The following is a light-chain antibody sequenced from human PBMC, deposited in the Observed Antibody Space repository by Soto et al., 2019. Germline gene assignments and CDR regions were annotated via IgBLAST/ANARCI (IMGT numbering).Light chain of an antibody. CDR3: MQGTYAPKT. CDR1: QSLVHSNGNTF. J-gene: IGKJ1*01. Sequence: EVVMTQSPLSLPVTLGQPASISCRSSQSLVHSNGNTFLTWFQQRPGQSPRRLIYKVSIRDSGVSDRFSGSGSVTDFTLKISRVEAEDVGVYYCMQGTYAPKTFGQGTMLEI. CDR2: KVS. V-gene: IGKV2-30*02.